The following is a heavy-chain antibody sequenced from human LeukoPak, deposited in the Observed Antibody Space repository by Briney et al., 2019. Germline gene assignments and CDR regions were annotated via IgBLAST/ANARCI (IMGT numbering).Heavy chain of an antibody. CDR3: ARGDSSGWSLFDY. V-gene: IGHV4-4*02. J-gene: IGHJ4*02. CDR1: GGSISSSNW. D-gene: IGHD6-19*01. CDR2: IYHSGST. Sequence: SETLSLTCAASGGSISSSNWWSWVRQPPGKGLEWIGEIYHSGSTNYNPSLKSRVTISVDKSKNQFSLKLSSVTAADTAVYYCARGDSSGWSLFDYWGQGTLVTVSS.